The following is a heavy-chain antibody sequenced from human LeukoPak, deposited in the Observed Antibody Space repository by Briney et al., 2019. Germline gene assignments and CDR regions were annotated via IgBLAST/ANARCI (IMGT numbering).Heavy chain of an antibody. Sequence: GGSLRLSCAASGFTFSSYCMSWVRQAPGKGLEWVGRIKSKTDGGTTDYAAPVKGRFTISRDDSKNTLYLQMNSLKTEDTAVYYCTTDLLDSSGRYRLDYWGQGTLVTVSS. CDR2: IKSKTDGGTT. CDR1: GFTFSSYC. D-gene: IGHD6-19*01. V-gene: IGHV3-15*01. CDR3: TTDLLDSSGRYRLDY. J-gene: IGHJ4*02.